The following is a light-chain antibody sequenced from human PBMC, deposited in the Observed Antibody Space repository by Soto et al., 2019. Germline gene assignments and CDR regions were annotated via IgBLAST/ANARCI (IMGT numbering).Light chain of an antibody. CDR2: DAS. CDR3: QQYDKYST. Sequence: DIQMTQSASPLSASLGDSVTITCRASQNIRTWLSWYQQKPGKAPNLLIYDASTLQGGVPSRFSGSGSGTEFTLTVTSLQPEDFATYFCQQYDKYSTFGHGTKVDIK. J-gene: IGKJ1*01. V-gene: IGKV1-5*01. CDR1: QNIRTW.